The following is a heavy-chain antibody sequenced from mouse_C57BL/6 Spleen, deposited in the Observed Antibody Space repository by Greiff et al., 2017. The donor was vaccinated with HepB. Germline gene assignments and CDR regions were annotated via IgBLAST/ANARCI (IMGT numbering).Heavy chain of an antibody. CDR1: GYTFTDYY. V-gene: IGHV1-26*01. J-gene: IGHJ2*01. D-gene: IGHD2-3*01. Sequence: EVQLQQSGPELVKPGASVKISCKASGYTFTDYYMNWVKQSHGKSLEWIGDINPNNGGTSYNQKFKGKATLTVDKSSSTAYMELRSLTSEDSAVYYCGWLLDFDYWGQGTTLIVSS. CDR3: GWLLDFDY. CDR2: INPNNGGT.